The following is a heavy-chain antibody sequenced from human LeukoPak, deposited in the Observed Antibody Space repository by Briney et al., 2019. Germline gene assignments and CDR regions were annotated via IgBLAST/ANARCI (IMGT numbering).Heavy chain of an antibody. CDR2: IKGDGSEK. CDR1: GFTFSNYW. Sequence: GGSLRLSCAASGFTFSNYWMNWVRQAPGKGLEWVANIKGDGSEKHFVDSVKGRFTISRDNAENSLYLQMNSLRAEDTAVYYCAREYCSGGSCYPAFDYWGQGTLVTVSS. J-gene: IGHJ4*02. V-gene: IGHV3-7*03. D-gene: IGHD2-15*01. CDR3: AREYCSGGSCYPAFDY.